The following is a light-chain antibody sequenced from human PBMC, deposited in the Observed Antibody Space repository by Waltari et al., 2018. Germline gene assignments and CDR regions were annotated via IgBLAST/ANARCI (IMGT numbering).Light chain of an antibody. V-gene: IGKV3-20*01. CDR2: DAS. J-gene: IGKJ1*01. CDR1: QSVGRT. CDR3: QKYGTRPAT. Sequence: EIVLTQSPGSLSLSPGDRATLSCRASQSVGRTLAWYQQRPGQAPRLLIYDASSRATGIPDRFSGGGSGTDFSLTITRLEPEDFAVYYCQKYGTRPATFGQGTKVEVK.